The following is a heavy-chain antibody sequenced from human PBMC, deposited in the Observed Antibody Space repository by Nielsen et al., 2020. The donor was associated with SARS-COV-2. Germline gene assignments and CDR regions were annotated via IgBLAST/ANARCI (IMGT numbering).Heavy chain of an antibody. J-gene: IGHJ6*03. CDR2: ISWNSGSI. CDR3: ARARGAYGDYYYYYYTDV. Sequence: WLRQPPGKGLEWVSGISWNSGSIGYADSVKGRFTISRDNAKNSLYLQMNSLRAEDTAVYYCARARGAYGDYYYYYYTDVWGKGTTVTVSS. D-gene: IGHD4-17*01. V-gene: IGHV3-9*01.